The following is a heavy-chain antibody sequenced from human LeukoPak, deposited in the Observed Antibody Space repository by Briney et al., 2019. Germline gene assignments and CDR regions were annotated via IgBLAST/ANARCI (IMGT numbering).Heavy chain of an antibody. V-gene: IGHV1-2*02. J-gene: IGHJ5*02. CDR3: ARAVVPAAQSNNWFDP. CDR2: INPNSGGT. Sequence: SVKVSCKASGYTFTGYYMHWVRQAPGQGLEWMGWINPNSGGTNYAQKFQGRVTMTRDTSISTAYMELSRLRSDDTAVYYCARAVVPAAQSNNWFDPWGQGTLVTVSS. D-gene: IGHD2-2*01. CDR1: GYTFTGYY.